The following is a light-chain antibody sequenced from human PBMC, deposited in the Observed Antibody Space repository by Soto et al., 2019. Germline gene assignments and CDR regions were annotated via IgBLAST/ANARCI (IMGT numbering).Light chain of an antibody. J-gene: IGLJ1*01. CDR3: SSYTSTYSLV. Sequence: QSVLTQPASVSGSPGQSITISCTGTIDEVGAYNYVSWYQQRPGSAPQLIMYDVNNRPSGASHRFSGSKSGHTAYLTFSGLQSDDEANYHCSSYTSTYSLVFGTGTKVTVL. V-gene: IGLV2-14*03. CDR1: IDEVGAYNY. CDR2: DVN.